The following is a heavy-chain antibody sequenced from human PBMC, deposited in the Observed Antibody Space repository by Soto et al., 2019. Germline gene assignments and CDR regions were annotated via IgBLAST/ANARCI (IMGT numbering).Heavy chain of an antibody. J-gene: IGHJ4*02. CDR1: GGTFSSYA. CDR2: IIPIFGTA. CDR3: ARQDAATGDY. V-gene: IGHV1-69*12. D-gene: IGHD5-18*01. Sequence: QVQLVQSGAEVKKPGSSVKVSCKASGGTFSSYAISWVRQAPGQGLEWMGGIIPIFGTANYAQKFQGRVTITEDESTSTVYMELRSLRAEDTDEYYCARQDAATGDYWGQGTLVTVSS.